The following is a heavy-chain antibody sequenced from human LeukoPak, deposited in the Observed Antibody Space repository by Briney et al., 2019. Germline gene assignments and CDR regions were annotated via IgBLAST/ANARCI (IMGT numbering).Heavy chain of an antibody. Sequence: GGSLRLSCAASGFILSNAWMSWVRQAPGKGLEWVGRIKSITDGGTTDYAAPVKGRFTISRDDSKNTLYLQINSLKTGDTAVYYCTTDSGSISDTLDYWGQGTLVTVSS. CDR1: GFILSNAW. V-gene: IGHV3-15*01. CDR2: IKSITDGGTT. D-gene: IGHD2-2*01. J-gene: IGHJ4*02. CDR3: TTDSGSISDTLDY.